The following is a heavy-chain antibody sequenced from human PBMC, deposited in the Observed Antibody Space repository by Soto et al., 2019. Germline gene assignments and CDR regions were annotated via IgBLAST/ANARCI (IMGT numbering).Heavy chain of an antibody. CDR2: IYYSGST. CDR1: GGSISSGGYY. V-gene: IGHV4-31*03. CDR3: ARALVVPAATKSDNWFDP. Sequence: QVQLQESGPGLVKPSQTLSLTCTVSGGSISSGGYYWSWIRQHPGKGLEWIGYIYYSGSTYYNPXXKSRVTISVDXXKXQXXLKLSSVTAADTAVYYCARALVVPAATKSDNWFDPWGQGTLVTVSS. D-gene: IGHD2-2*01. J-gene: IGHJ5*02.